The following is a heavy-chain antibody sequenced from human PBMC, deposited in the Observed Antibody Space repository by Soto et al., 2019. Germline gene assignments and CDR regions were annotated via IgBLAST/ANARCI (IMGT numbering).Heavy chain of an antibody. CDR1: GGSISSYY. CDR3: ARVRQARYFDWLPSPPYYFDY. Sequence: SETLSLTCTVSGGSISSYYWSWIRQPPGKGLEWIGEINHSGSTNYNPSLKSRVTISVDTSKNQFSLKLSSVTAADTAVHYCARVRQARYFDWLPSPPYYFDYWGQGTLVTVSS. V-gene: IGHV4-34*01. CDR2: INHSGST. D-gene: IGHD3-9*01. J-gene: IGHJ4*02.